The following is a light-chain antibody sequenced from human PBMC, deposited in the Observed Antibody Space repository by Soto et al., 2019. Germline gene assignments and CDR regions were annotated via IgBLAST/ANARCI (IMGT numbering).Light chain of an antibody. J-gene: IGKJ1*01. V-gene: IGKV1-12*01. CDR2: AAS. CDR3: QQSYSFPRT. Sequence: DIQMTQSPSSVSASVGDRVTITCRSSEDISTWLAWYQQKPGKAPKLLIYAASTLQSGVPSRFSGSGSGTDFTLTISCLQSEDFATYYCQQSYSFPRTFGQGTKVDIK. CDR1: EDISTW.